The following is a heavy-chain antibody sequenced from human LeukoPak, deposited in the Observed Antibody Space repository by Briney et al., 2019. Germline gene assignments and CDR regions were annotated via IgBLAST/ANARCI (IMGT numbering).Heavy chain of an antibody. CDR2: IWYDGSNK. Sequence: GGSLRLSCAASGFTFSSYWMSWVRQAPGKGLEWVAVIWYDGSNKYYADSVKGRFTISRDNSKNTLYLQMNSLRAEDTAVYYCARDRGYSSSWLAYWGQGTLVTVSS. J-gene: IGHJ4*02. CDR3: ARDRGYSSSWLAY. CDR1: GFTFSSYW. D-gene: IGHD6-13*01. V-gene: IGHV3-33*08.